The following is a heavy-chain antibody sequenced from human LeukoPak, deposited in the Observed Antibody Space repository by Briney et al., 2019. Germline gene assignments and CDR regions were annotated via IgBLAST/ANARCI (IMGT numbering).Heavy chain of an antibody. Sequence: PGGSLRLSCAASGFTFSSYSLNWVRQAPGKGLGWVSYISSSSSTIYYADSVKGRFTISRDNAKNSLYLQMNSLRAEDTAVYYCARDRAYYYDSSGLIWGQGTLVTVSS. CDR3: ARDRAYYYDSSGLI. CDR1: GFTFSSYS. V-gene: IGHV3-48*01. D-gene: IGHD3-22*01. CDR2: ISSSSSTI. J-gene: IGHJ4*02.